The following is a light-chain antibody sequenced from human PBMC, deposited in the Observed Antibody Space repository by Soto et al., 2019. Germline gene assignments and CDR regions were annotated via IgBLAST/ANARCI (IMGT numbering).Light chain of an antibody. Sequence: QSALTQPASVSGSPGQSIAVSCTGTTSDIGAYNFVSWYQHYPGKAPQLIIYQVNNRPSGVSDRFSGSKSGNTASLTISGLQAEDEADYYCSSFTTSTPLLFGGGTNVTVL. CDR2: QVN. CDR1: TSDIGAYNF. J-gene: IGLJ2*01. CDR3: SSFTTSTPLL. V-gene: IGLV2-14*01.